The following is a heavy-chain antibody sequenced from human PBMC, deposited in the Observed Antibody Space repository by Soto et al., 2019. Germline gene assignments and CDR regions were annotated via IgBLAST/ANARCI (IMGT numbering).Heavy chain of an antibody. D-gene: IGHD2-2*01. V-gene: IGHV3-73*01. Sequence: GGSLRLSCAASGFTFSGSAMHWVRQASGKGLEWVGRIRSKANSYATAYAASVKGRFTISRDDSKNTAYLQMNSLKTEDTAVYYCTRLIVVVPAAMNDYWGQGTLVTVSS. CDR1: GFTFSGSA. J-gene: IGHJ4*02. CDR3: TRLIVVVPAAMNDY. CDR2: IRSKANSYAT.